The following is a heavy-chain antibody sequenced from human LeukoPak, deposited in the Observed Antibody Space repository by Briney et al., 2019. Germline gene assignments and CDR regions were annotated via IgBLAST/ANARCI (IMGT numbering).Heavy chain of an antibody. D-gene: IGHD4-23*01. V-gene: IGHV3-64*01. CDR3: ARELGGNSVGVDG. J-gene: IGHJ4*02. Sequence: GGSLRLSCAASGFTFSSYAMHWVRQAPGKGLEYVSAISSNGGSTYYANSVKGRFTISRDNSKNTLYLQMGSLRAEDMAVYYCARELGGNSVGVDGWGQGTLVTVSS. CDR1: GFTFSSYA. CDR2: ISSNGGST.